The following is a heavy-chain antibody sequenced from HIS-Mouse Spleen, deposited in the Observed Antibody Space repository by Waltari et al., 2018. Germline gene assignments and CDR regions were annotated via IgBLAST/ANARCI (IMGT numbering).Heavy chain of an antibody. CDR3: ASLGSSTSCPVC. CDR2: INSDGSST. CDR1: GFTFSSYW. V-gene: IGHV3-74*01. Sequence: EVQLVESGGGLVQPGGSLRLSCAASGFTFSSYWMPCVRQVPGKGLVWVSRINSDGSSTSYADSVKGRFTISRDNAKNTLYLQMNSLRAEDTAVYYCASLGSSTSCPVCWGQGTLVTVSS. D-gene: IGHD2-2*01. J-gene: IGHJ4*02.